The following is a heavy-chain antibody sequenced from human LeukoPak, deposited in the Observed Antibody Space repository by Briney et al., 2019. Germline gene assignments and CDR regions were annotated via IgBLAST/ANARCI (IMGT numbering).Heavy chain of an antibody. Sequence: SETLSLTCTVSGGTISSYYWNWIRQPPGKGLEWIGYVHYSGSTKYNPSLKSRVTISVDTSKNQFSLKLSSVTAADTAVYYCARWYSSGWAFDYWGQGTLVTVSS. CDR2: VHYSGST. J-gene: IGHJ4*02. D-gene: IGHD6-19*01. CDR1: GGTISSYY. V-gene: IGHV4-59*08. CDR3: ARWYSSGWAFDY.